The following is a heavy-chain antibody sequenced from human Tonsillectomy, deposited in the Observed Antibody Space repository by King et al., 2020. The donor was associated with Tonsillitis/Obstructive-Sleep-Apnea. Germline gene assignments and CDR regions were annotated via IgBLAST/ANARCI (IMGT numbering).Heavy chain of an antibody. CDR3: TTVYCSRTSCYKDGFDP. CDR1: GNTLSELS. CDR2: FDPEDGEP. D-gene: IGHD2-2*02. Sequence: QLVQSGAEVKKPGASVKVSCKVSGNTLSELSMHWVRQAPGKGLEWMGGFDPEDGEPIYAQRFQGRVTMTEDTSTDTVYMDLSSLRSEDTAVYYCTTVYCSRTSCYKDGFDPWGQGTLVTVSA. V-gene: IGHV1-24*01. J-gene: IGHJ5*02.